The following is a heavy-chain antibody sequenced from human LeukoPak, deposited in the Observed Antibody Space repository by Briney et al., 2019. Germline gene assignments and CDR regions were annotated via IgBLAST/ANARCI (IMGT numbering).Heavy chain of an antibody. CDR1: GFTFSSYA. D-gene: IGHD2-15*01. J-gene: IGHJ4*02. CDR2: ISYDGSNK. CDR3: ARFVVVVAAMDY. V-gene: IGHV3-30*04. Sequence: GRSLRLSCAASGFTFSSYAMHWVRQAPGKGLEWVAVISYDGSNKYYAGSVKGRFTISRDNSKNTLYLQMNSLRAEDTAVYCCARFVVVVAAMDYWGQGTLVTVSS.